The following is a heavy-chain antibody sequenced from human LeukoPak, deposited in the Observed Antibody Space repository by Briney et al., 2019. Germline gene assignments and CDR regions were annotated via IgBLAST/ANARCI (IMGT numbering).Heavy chain of an antibody. CDR2: INPSGGST. Sequence: ASVKVSCKASGYTFTSYYMHWVRQAPGQGLEWMGIINPSGGSTSYAQKFQGRVTMTRDTSASTAYMELSSLTSEDMAVYYCTLYNFWGQGTLVTVSS. J-gene: IGHJ4*02. CDR3: TLYNF. CDR1: GYTFTSYY. D-gene: IGHD2-2*02. V-gene: IGHV1-46*01.